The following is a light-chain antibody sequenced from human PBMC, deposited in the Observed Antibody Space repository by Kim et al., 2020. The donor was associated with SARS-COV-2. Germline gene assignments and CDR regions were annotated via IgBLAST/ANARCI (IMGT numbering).Light chain of an antibody. Sequence: DIVLTQSPGTLSLSPGERATLSCRASQSVRSNFLAWYQQKPGQAPKLLIYSASSRVTGIPDRFSGGGSGTDFTLTISRLEPDDFAVYYCQQFGGSPPITFGQGTRLEIK. CDR2: SAS. CDR1: QSVRSNF. CDR3: QQFGGSPPIT. J-gene: IGKJ5*01. V-gene: IGKV3-20*01.